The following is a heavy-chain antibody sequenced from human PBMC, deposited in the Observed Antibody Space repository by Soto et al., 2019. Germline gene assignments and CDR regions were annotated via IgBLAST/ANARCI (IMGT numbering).Heavy chain of an antibody. CDR2: IYPGDPDA. CDR1: GYSFTSYW. Sequence: PGESLKISCRGSGYSFTSYWIGWVRQMPGKGLEWMGIIYPGDPDARYNPSFQGQVTMSADKSISTAYLQWSSLKASDTAMYYCATGTYTYGYILDYWGQGTLVTVSS. V-gene: IGHV5-51*01. D-gene: IGHD5-18*01. CDR3: ATGTYTYGYILDY. J-gene: IGHJ4*02.